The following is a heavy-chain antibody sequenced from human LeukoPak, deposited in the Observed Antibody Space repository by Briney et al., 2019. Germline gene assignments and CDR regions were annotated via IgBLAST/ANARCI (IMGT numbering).Heavy chain of an antibody. CDR2: ISYSGIT. D-gene: IGHD1-26*01. Sequence: SETLSLTCTVSGGSISSYYWSWIRQPPGKGLEWIGFISYSGITNYNPSLKSRVTISVDTSKSQFSLKLTSVTAADAAVYYCASSVGSTDYWGQGTLVTVSS. CDR3: ASSVGSTDY. J-gene: IGHJ4*02. V-gene: IGHV4-59*12. CDR1: GGSISSYY.